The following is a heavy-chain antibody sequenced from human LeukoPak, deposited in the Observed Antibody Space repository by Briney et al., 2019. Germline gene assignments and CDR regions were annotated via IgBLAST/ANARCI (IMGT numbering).Heavy chain of an antibody. J-gene: IGHJ6*02. CDR1: GFTFSSYG. CDR3: ATSDCSGGSCPYYYGMDV. CDR2: FDPEDGET. Sequence: GGSLRLSCAASGFTFSSYGMHWVRQAPGKGLEWMGGFDPEDGETIYAQKSQGRVTMTEDTSTDTAYMELSSLRSEDTAVYYCATSDCSGGSCPYYYGMDVWGQGTTVTVSS. V-gene: IGHV1-24*01. D-gene: IGHD2-15*01.